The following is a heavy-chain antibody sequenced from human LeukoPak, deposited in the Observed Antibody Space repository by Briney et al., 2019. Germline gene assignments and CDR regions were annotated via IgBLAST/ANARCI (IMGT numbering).Heavy chain of an antibody. CDR1: GFTFSSYS. D-gene: IGHD6-19*01. J-gene: IGHJ4*02. CDR3: ARGAVAGTGFDY. V-gene: IGHV3-21*01. CDR2: ISSSSSYI. Sequence: PGGSLRLSCAASGFTFSSYSMNWVRQAPGKGLEWVSSISSSSSYIYYADSVKGRFTISRDNAKNSLYLQMNSLRAEDTAVYYCARGAVAGTGFDYWGQGTLVTVSS.